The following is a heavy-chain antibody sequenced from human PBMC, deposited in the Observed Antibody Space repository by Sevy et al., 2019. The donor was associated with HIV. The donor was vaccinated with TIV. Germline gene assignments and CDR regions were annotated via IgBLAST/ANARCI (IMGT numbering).Heavy chain of an antibody. Sequence: GGSLRLSCAASGFTFRNYWMHWVRQAPGKGLVSVSYIHTDGSSSYYADYVKGRLTISRDNAQNTLYLQMNSLRAEDTAVYYCARAGNGNFWSGYYGIDHWGQGTLVTVSS. CDR1: GFTFRNYW. J-gene: IGHJ4*02. CDR2: IHTDGSSS. CDR3: ARAGNGNFWSGYYGIDH. D-gene: IGHD3-3*01. V-gene: IGHV3-74*01.